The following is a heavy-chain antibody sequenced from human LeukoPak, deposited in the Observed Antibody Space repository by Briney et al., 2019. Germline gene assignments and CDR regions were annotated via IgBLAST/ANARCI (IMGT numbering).Heavy chain of an antibody. CDR3: ARDRAYYYAEYYFDY. D-gene: IGHD3-10*01. V-gene: IGHV1-3*01. Sequence: ASVKVSCKASGYTFTSYAMHWVRQAPGQRLEWMGWINAGNGNTEYSQKFQGRVTITRDTSASTAYMELSSLRSEDTAVYYCARDRAYYYAEYYFDYWGQGTLVTVSS. CDR1: GYTFTSYA. CDR2: INAGNGNT. J-gene: IGHJ4*02.